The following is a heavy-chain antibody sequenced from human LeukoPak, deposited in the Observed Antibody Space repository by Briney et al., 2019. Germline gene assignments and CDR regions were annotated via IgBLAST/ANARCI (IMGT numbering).Heavy chain of an antibody. Sequence: SVTLSLTCTVSGASIRSYYWNWLRQPPGKGLEWIGYINYSGSTNSNPSLKSRATISMDTSKHHFSLKLSSVTAADTAVYYCARDTRSYDSSGYYFFDFWGQGTLVTVSS. CDR1: GASIRSYY. V-gene: IGHV4-59*01. J-gene: IGHJ4*02. CDR3: ARDTRSYDSSGYYFFDF. D-gene: IGHD3-22*01. CDR2: INYSGST.